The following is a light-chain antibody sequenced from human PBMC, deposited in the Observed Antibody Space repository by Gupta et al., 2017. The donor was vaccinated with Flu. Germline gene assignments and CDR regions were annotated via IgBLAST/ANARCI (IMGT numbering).Light chain of an antibody. CDR3: QKYTIAPRT. V-gene: IGKV1-27*01. CDR2: AAF. CDR1: QDISNF. Sequence: DVQMTQSPSSLSASVGDRVTITCRASQDISNFLAWYQQKPGKVPKLLIYAAFTLQSGVPSRYRGSGSGTDFTLTITSLQPEDVASSYCQKYTIAPRTFGQGTKVEIK. J-gene: IGKJ1*01.